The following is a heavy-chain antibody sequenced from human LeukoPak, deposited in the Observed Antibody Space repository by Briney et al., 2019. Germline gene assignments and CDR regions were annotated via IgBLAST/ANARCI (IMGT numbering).Heavy chain of an antibody. D-gene: IGHD6-6*01. CDR3: ARGELSYTSSPYFDY. Sequence: GGSLRLSCAASGFTFTTYSMDWVRQAPGKGLEWVSSISGSSSYIYYADSVKGRFTISRDNAKNSLFLQMNSLRAEDTAVYYCARGELSYTSSPYFDYWGQGTLVTVSS. CDR2: ISGSSSYI. V-gene: IGHV3-21*01. J-gene: IGHJ4*02. CDR1: GFTFTTYS.